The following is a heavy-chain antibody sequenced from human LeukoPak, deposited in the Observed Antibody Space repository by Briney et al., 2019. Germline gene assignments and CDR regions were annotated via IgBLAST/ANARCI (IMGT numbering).Heavy chain of an antibody. CDR1: GFTSSGSA. J-gene: IGHJ3*02. Sequence: GGSLKLSCAASGFTSSGSAMHWVRQASGKGLEWVGRIRSKANSYATAYAASVKGRFTISRDDSKNTAYLQMNSLRAEDTAVYYCAKDRDEDVYAFDMWGQGTLVTVSS. CDR3: AKDRDEDVYAFDM. D-gene: IGHD1-14*01. V-gene: IGHV3-73*01. CDR2: IRSKANSYAT.